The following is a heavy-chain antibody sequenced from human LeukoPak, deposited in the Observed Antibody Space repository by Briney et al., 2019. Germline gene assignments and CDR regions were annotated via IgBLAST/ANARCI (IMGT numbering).Heavy chain of an antibody. D-gene: IGHD6-13*01. CDR1: GFTFSSYG. V-gene: IGHV3-33*01. CDR2: ILSDGSKE. CDR3: ARDLQLVRGIGPFDY. Sequence: GGSLRLSCAASGFTFSSYGMHWVRQAPGKGLEWVAVILSDGSKEFYTDSVKGRFTISRDNSKNTLYLQMNSLRAEDTAVYYCARDLQLVRGIGPFDYWGQGTLVTVSS. J-gene: IGHJ4*02.